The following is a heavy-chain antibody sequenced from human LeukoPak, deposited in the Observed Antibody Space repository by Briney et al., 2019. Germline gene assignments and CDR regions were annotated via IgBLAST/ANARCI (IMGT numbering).Heavy chain of an antibody. D-gene: IGHD2-2*01. Sequence: GGSLRLSCAASGLTFSDYYMNWVRQAPGKGLEWISYISGTGTHTNYADSVKGRFTMSRDNANNSLFLQMDSLKVEDTSVYYCARDPASANWFDSWGQGTLVTVSS. J-gene: IGHJ5*01. CDR1: GLTFSDYY. CDR3: ARDPASANWFDS. CDR2: ISGTGTHT. V-gene: IGHV3-11*06.